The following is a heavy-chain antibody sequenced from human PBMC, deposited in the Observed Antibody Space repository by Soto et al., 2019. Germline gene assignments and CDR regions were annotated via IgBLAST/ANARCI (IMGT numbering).Heavy chain of an antibody. J-gene: IGHJ5*02. CDR1: GGSIDRSNYY. V-gene: IGHV4-39*01. D-gene: IGHD1-26*01. Sequence: SETLSLTCTVSGGSIDRSNYYWDWIRQPPGKGLEWIGTTYYNGNAYYTPSLLSRVTISVDTSKNEFSLRPSSVTAADTAVYYCATHELGGSYVYTFDPRAQANLVPVSS. CDR3: ATHELGGSYVYTFDP. CDR2: TYYNGNA.